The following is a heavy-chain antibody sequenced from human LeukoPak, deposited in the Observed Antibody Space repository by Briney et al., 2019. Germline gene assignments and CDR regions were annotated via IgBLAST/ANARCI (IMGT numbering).Heavy chain of an antibody. V-gene: IGHV3-48*01. D-gene: IGHD2-2*03. CDR1: GFTFSSYS. Sequence: GGSLRLSCAASGFTFSSYSMNWVRQAPGKGLEWVSYISRDYRTIYYADSVKGRFTISRDNAKNSLYLQMNNLRAEDTAVYYCARVDGSCSSSSCRLYFDYWGQGTLVTVSS. CDR3: ARVDGSCSSSSCRLYFDY. J-gene: IGHJ4*02. CDR2: ISRDYRTI.